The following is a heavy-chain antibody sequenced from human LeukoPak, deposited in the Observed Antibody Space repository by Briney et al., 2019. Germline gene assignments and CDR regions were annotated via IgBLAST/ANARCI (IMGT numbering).Heavy chain of an antibody. CDR1: GFSLSTSGVG. J-gene: IGHJ5*02. Sequence: SGPTLVKPTQTLTLTCTFSGFSLSTSGVGVGWIRQPPGKALEWLALIYWNDDKRYSPSLKSRLTITKDTSKNQVVLTMTNMDPVDTATYYRAHRGIDSSSWYSGWFDPWGQGTLVTVSS. CDR3: AHRGIDSSSWYSGWFDP. CDR2: IYWNDDK. V-gene: IGHV2-5*01. D-gene: IGHD6-13*01.